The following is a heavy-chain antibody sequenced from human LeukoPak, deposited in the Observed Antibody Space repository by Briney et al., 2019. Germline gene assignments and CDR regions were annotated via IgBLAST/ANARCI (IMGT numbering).Heavy chain of an antibody. V-gene: IGHV1-69*05. CDR1: GGTFSSYA. Sequence: ASVKVSCKASGGTFSSYAISWVRQAPGQGLEWMGGIIPIFGTANYAQKFQGRVTITTDESTSTAYMELSSLRSEDTAVYYCARLGYCSGGSCSRGAFDIWGQGTMVTVSS. J-gene: IGHJ3*02. CDR3: ARLGYCSGGSCSRGAFDI. CDR2: IIPIFGTA. D-gene: IGHD2-15*01.